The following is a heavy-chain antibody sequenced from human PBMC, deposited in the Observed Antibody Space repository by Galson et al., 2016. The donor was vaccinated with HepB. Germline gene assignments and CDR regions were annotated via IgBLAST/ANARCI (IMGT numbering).Heavy chain of an antibody. V-gene: IGHV3-74*01. CDR1: GFTFSNYW. CDR3: ARREAGRGFYYYYFGMDI. Sequence: SLRLSCAASGFTFSNYWMVWVRQAPGKGLVWASHINFDGSSTNYADSVKGRFTISRDPAKNTLYLQINSLRAEDTAFYYCARREAGRGFYYYYFGMDIWGQGTTVTVSS. CDR2: INFDGSST. J-gene: IGHJ6*02. D-gene: IGHD2-15*01.